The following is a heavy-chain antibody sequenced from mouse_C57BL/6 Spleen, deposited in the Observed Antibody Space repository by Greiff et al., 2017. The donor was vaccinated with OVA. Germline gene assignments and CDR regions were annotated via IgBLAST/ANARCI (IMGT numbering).Heavy chain of an antibody. CDR1: GYTFTGYW. D-gene: IGHD1-1*01. Sequence: QVQLQQPGAELVKPGASVKMSCKASGYTFTGYWITWVKQRPGQGLEWIGDIYPGSGSTNYNEKFKSKATLTVDTSSSTAYMQLSSLTSEDSAVYYCARGSTTVVGSYWGQGTTLTVSS. CDR2: IYPGSGST. J-gene: IGHJ2*01. V-gene: IGHV1-55*01. CDR3: ARGSTTVVGSY.